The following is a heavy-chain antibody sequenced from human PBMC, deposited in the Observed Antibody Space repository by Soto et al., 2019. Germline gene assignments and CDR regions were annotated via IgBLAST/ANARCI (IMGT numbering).Heavy chain of an antibody. CDR3: ATLGCNGWYDAFDI. V-gene: IGHV3-23*01. CDR2: ISGSGKSA. Sequence: EVQLLESGGGLVQPGGSLRLSCAASGFTFSIYAMTWVRQATGKGLEWVSSISGSGKSAYYADSVKGRFTFSRDNSKNTLYLKMNSLSAEDTALYYNATLGCNGWYDAFDIWGQGLVVTVSS. D-gene: IGHD6-19*01. CDR1: GFTFSIYA. J-gene: IGHJ3*02.